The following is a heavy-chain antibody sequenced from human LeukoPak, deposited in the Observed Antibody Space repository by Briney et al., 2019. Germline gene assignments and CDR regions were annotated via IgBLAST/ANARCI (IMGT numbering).Heavy chain of an antibody. Sequence: GGSLRLSCAASGFTFSSYWMSWVRQAPGKGLEWVANIKQDGSEKYYVDSVKGRFTISRDNAKNSLYLQMNSLRAEDTAVYYCAGALTYCTNGVCYPAGAFDIWGQGTMVTVSS. CDR2: IKQDGSEK. CDR3: AGALTYCTNGVCYPAGAFDI. V-gene: IGHV3-7*01. CDR1: GFTFSSYW. J-gene: IGHJ3*02. D-gene: IGHD2-8*01.